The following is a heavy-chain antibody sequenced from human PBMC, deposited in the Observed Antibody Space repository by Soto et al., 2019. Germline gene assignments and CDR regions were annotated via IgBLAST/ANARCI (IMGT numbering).Heavy chain of an antibody. V-gene: IGHV3-23*01. Sequence: EVQLLESGGGLVQPGGSLRLSCAASGFTFSSYAMSWVRQAPGKGLEWVSAISGSGGSTYYADSVKGRFTISRYNSKNTLYLQINSLRSEYTAVYYCAKLSIAAADYNWFDPWGQGTLVTVSS. CDR3: AKLSIAAADYNWFDP. D-gene: IGHD6-13*01. CDR2: ISGSGGST. CDR1: GFTFSSYA. J-gene: IGHJ5*02.